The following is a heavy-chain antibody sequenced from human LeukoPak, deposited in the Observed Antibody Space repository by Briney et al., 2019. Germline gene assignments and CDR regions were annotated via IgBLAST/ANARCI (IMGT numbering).Heavy chain of an antibody. V-gene: IGHV4-31*03. CDR3: VRCHGSGTTPLN. Sequence: SETLSVTCTVSGGSISSGGYYWNWIRQYPGKDLEWIGYIYYSGSNYYNPSLQSRVTISLDTSNNQFSLKLSSVTAADTAVYYCVRCHGSGTTPLNWGQGTLVTVSS. D-gene: IGHD3-10*01. J-gene: IGHJ4*02. CDR2: IYYSGSN. CDR1: GGSISSGGYY.